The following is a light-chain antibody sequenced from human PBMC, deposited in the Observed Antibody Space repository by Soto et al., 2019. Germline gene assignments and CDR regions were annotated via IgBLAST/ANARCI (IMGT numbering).Light chain of an antibody. CDR3: QQLWT. J-gene: IGKJ1*01. CDR1: QSVSSY. Sequence: EVVLTQSPVTLSLSPGERATLSCRASQSVSSYLAWYQQKPGQAPRLLIYDASNRATGIPARFSGSGSGTDFTLTISSLEPEDFAVYYCQQLWTFGQGTKVDIK. CDR2: DAS. V-gene: IGKV3-11*01.